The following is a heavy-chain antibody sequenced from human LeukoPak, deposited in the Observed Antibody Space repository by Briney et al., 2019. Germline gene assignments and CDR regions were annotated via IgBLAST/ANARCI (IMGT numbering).Heavy chain of an antibody. CDR1: GFTFSSHA. J-gene: IGHJ5*02. CDR3: VKSQDYYGQFDP. CDR2: ISSNGGST. D-gene: IGHD3-10*01. Sequence: GGSLRLSCLASGFTFSSHAMYWVRQAPGKGLESVSGISSNGGSTYYADSVKGRFTISRDNSKNTLYLQMSSLRGEDTALYYCVKSQDYYGQFDPWGRGTLVTVSS. V-gene: IGHV3-64D*08.